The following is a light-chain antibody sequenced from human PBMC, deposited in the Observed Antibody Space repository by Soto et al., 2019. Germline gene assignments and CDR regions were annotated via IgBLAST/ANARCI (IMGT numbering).Light chain of an antibody. Sequence: QSVLTQPASVSGSPGQSITISCTGTSSDVGGFNYVSWYQHHPGKAPKLMIYDVSNRSSGVSDRFSGSKSGNTASLTISGLQAEDEAYYYCSSYASTTLLVFGGGTKLTVL. CDR3: SSYASTTLLV. J-gene: IGLJ2*01. CDR1: SSDVGGFNY. V-gene: IGLV2-14*03. CDR2: DVS.